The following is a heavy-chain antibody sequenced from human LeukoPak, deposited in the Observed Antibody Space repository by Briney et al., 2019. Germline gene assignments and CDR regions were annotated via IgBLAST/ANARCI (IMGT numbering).Heavy chain of an antibody. D-gene: IGHD4-23*01. Sequence: GGSLRLSCAASGFTFSSYAMSWVRQAPGKGLEWVSLIYRSGSTYYADSVKGRFTISRDNSKNTLYLQVNSLRAEDTAVYYCARRGDGGRSFDYWGQGPLVPVSS. CDR3: ARRGDGGRSFDY. V-gene: IGHV3-23*05. CDR2: IYRSGST. CDR1: GFTFSSYA. J-gene: IGHJ4*02.